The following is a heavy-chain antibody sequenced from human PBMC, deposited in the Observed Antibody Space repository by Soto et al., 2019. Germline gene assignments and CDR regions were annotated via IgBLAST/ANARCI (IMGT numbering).Heavy chain of an antibody. Sequence: GVSLRLSCITSGFTVDDYAMHWVRQTPGRGLEWVSGISANGDNVDYADSIKGRFTISRDSAKNSLFLQMNSLRPEDTALYYCAKDMKWGGMTTIHDFDYWGQGT. D-gene: IGHD4-17*01. V-gene: IGHV3-9*01. J-gene: IGHJ4*02. CDR1: GFTVDDYA. CDR3: AKDMKWGGMTTIHDFDY. CDR2: ISANGDNV.